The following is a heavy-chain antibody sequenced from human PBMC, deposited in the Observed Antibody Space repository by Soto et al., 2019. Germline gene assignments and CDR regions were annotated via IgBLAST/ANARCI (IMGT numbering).Heavy chain of an antibody. CDR2: IYYSGST. D-gene: IGHD3-10*01. Sequence: NPSETLSLTCTVSGGSISSYYWSWIRQPPGKGLEWIGYIYYSGSTNYNPSLKSRVTISVDTSKNQFSLKLSSVTAADTAVYYCARGYDYGSGSYHLGYYYYYYMDVWGKGTTVTVSS. CDR1: GGSISSYY. CDR3: ARGYDYGSGSYHLGYYYYYYMDV. V-gene: IGHV4-59*01. J-gene: IGHJ6*03.